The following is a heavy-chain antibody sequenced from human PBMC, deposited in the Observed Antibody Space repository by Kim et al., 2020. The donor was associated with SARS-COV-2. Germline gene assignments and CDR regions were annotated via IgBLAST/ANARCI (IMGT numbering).Heavy chain of an antibody. J-gene: IGHJ4*02. CDR3: ATSPGDYATVDY. Sequence: SETLSLTCAVSGGSISSSNWWSWGRQPPGKGLEWIGEIYHSGSTNYNPSLKSRVTISVDKSKNQFSRKLNSVTAADTAVCYCATSPGDYATVDYWGQGTLVTVSS. CDR2: IYHSGST. V-gene: IGHV4-4*02. CDR1: GGSISSSNW. D-gene: IGHD4-17*01.